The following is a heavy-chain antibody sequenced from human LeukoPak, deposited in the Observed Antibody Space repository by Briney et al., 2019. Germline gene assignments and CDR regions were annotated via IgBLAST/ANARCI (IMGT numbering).Heavy chain of an antibody. D-gene: IGHD3-9*01. CDR3: ARGGVRYFPDNWFDP. V-gene: IGHV1-3*01. CDR2: INAGNGNT. CDR1: GYTFTSYA. J-gene: IGHJ5*02. Sequence: ASVTVSCKASGYTFTSYAMHWVRQAPGQRLEWMGWINAGNGNTKYSQEFQGRVTMTRDTSISTAYMELSRLRSDDTAVYYCARGGVRYFPDNWFDPWGQGTLVTVSS.